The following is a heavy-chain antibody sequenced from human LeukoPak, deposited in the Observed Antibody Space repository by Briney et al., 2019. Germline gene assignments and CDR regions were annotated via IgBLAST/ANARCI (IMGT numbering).Heavy chain of an antibody. CDR1: GGSISSYY. V-gene: IGHV4-59*01. J-gene: IGHJ3*02. D-gene: IGHD3-22*01. CDR3: ASLTTADAFDI. Sequence: SQTLSLTCTVSGGSISSYYWSWIRQPPGKGLEWIGYIYDSGSTNYNPSLKSRVTISVDTSKNQFSLKLSSVTAADTAVFYCASLTTADAFDIWGQGTMVTVSS. CDR2: IYDSGST.